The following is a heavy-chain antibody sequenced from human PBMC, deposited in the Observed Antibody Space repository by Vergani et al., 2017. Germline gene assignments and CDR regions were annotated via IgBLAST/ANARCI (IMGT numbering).Heavy chain of an antibody. J-gene: IGHJ4*02. CDR3: ARDIDSNYDAIDY. CDR2: LRYDGSNE. CDR1: GFSFSTYG. Sequence: QVQLVESGGGVVQPGGSLRLSCAASGFSFSTYGMHWVRQAPGRGLEWVAFLRYDGSNEYYGDAVKGRFIISRDNSKNTLYLQMSSLRVEDTAVYYCARDIDSNYDAIDYWGRGTLVTVSS. D-gene: IGHD4-11*01. V-gene: IGHV3-30*02.